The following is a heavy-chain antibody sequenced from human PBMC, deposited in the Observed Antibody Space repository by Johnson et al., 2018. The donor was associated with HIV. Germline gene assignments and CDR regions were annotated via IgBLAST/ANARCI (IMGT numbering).Heavy chain of an antibody. V-gene: IGHV3-30*03. J-gene: IGHJ3*02. Sequence: QVQLVESGGGVVQPGRSRRLSCAASVFTFSNYAMHWVRQAPGKGLEWVAIISYDGSKKYYADSVKGRFTISRDNSKNTVYLQINSLKAEETAIYYCTRASYHGTAFDIWGQGTMVTVSS. CDR2: ISYDGSKK. CDR1: VFTFSNYA. CDR3: TRASYHGTAFDI. D-gene: IGHD1-14*01.